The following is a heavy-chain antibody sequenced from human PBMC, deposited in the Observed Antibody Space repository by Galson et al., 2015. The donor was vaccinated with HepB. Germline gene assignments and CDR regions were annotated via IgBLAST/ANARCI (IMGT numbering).Heavy chain of an antibody. CDR1: GDSVSSASAG. CDR3: ARGSSSSWFHFNY. Sequence: CAISGDSVSSASAGWNWIRQSPSRGLEWLGRTYYRSQWYNDYAVSVKGRIAINPDTSKNQFSLQLNSVTPEDTAVYFCARGSSSSWFHFNYWGQGTLVTVSS. CDR2: TYYRSQWYN. J-gene: IGHJ4*02. D-gene: IGHD2-2*01. V-gene: IGHV6-1*01.